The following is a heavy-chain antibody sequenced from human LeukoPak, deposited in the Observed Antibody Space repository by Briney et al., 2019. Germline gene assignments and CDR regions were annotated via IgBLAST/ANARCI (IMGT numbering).Heavy chain of an antibody. CDR2: ISGGNT. CDR1: GFTLTNYA. D-gene: IGHD2/OR15-2a*01. CDR3: AKGFTTGRSEGYLDY. J-gene: IGHJ4*02. V-gene: IGHV3-23*01. Sequence: GGCLRLSCAASGFTLTNYAMNGVRQTPGKGLEWVSGISGGNTYYADSVRGRFTISRDSSKNTLYLHMDFLRAEDTAVYLCAKGFTTGRSEGYLDYWGQGTLVSVSS.